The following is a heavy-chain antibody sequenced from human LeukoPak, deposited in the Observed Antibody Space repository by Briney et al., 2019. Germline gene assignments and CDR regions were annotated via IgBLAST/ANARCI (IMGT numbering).Heavy chain of an antibody. V-gene: IGHV3-48*01. J-gene: IGHJ4*02. Sequence: GGSLRLSCAASGFTFSDYSMNWVRQAPGKGLEWISYIGIDSGNTNYADSVKGRFTISGDKAKNSLYLQMNSLRVEDTAVYHCARDYKYAFDNWGQGTLVTVSS. CDR3: ARDYKYAFDN. D-gene: IGHD5-24*01. CDR2: IGIDSGNT. CDR1: GFTFSDYS.